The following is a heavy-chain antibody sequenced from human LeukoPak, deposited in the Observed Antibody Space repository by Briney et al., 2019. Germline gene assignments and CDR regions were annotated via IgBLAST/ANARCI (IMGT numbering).Heavy chain of an antibody. Sequence: GGSLRLSCAASGFTLSDYWMHWVRQGPGKGLVWVSRINPDGSSTNGADFVKGRFTISRDNAKNTLNLQMNSLRAEDTAVYYCVRSTAVLPFDYWGQGIPVTVSS. D-gene: IGHD6-6*01. J-gene: IGHJ4*02. CDR3: VRSTAVLPFDY. CDR1: GFTLSDYW. CDR2: INPDGSST. V-gene: IGHV3-74*01.